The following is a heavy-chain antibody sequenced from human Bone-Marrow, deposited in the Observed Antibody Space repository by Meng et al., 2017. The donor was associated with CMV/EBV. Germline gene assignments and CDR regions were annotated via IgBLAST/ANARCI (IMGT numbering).Heavy chain of an antibody. CDR2: IYTSGST. J-gene: IGHJ3*01. V-gene: IGHV4-4*07. Sequence: SETLSLTCTVSGGSISSYYWSWIRQPAGKGLEWIGRIYTSGSTNYNPSLKSRVTMSVDTSKNQFSLNLTSMPAADTAMYFCATLTTTWGGLDGFDVWGQGTIVTVSS. CDR1: GGSISSYY. D-gene: IGHD3-16*01. CDR3: ATLTTTWGGLDGFDV.